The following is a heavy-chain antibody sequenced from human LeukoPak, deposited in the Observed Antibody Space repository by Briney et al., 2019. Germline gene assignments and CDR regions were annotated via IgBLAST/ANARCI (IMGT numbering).Heavy chain of an antibody. V-gene: IGHV4-38-2*02. CDR3: ARDPPGRVGATTVIYFDY. D-gene: IGHD1-26*01. CDR1: GYSISSGYY. CDR2: IYHSGST. Sequence: SETLSLTCTVSGYSISSGYYWGWIRQPPGKGLEWIGSIYHSGSTYYNPSLKSRVTISVDTSKNQFSLKLSSVTAADTAVYYCARDPPGRVGATTVIYFDYWGQGTLVTVSS. J-gene: IGHJ4*02.